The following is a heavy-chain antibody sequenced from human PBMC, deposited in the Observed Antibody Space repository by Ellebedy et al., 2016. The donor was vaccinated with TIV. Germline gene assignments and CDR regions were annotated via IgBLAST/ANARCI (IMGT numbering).Heavy chain of an antibody. CDR3: ARAWRVLTSRYFQY. V-gene: IGHV1-2*02. Sequence: ASVKVSCKASGYTFTAHYMHWVRQAPGQGLEWMGWNNPNSGGTNYAQKFQGRVTITRDTSISTAYMALSRLRSDDTAVYYCARAWRVLTSRYFQYWGQGTLVTVSS. CDR2: NNPNSGGT. D-gene: IGHD4/OR15-4a*01. CDR1: GYTFTAHY. J-gene: IGHJ1*01.